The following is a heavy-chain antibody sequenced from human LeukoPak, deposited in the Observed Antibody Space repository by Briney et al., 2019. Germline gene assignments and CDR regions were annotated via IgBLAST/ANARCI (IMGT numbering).Heavy chain of an antibody. CDR3: ALSLAYWYFDL. V-gene: IGHV1-69*13. Sequence: ASVKVSCKASGGTFSSYAISWVRQAPGQGLEWMGGIIPIFGTANYAQKFQGRVTITADESTSTAYMELSSLRSEDTAVYYCALSLAYWYFDLWGRGTLVTVSS. J-gene: IGHJ2*01. CDR2: IIPIFGTA. CDR1: GGTFSSYA.